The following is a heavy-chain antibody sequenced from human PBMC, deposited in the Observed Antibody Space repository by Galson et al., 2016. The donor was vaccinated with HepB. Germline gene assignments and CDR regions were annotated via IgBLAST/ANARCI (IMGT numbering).Heavy chain of an antibody. Sequence: SLRLSCAASGFTFSSYGMHWVRQAPGKGLEWVSGLNWHGGSTAYADSVKGRFTISRDNAKNSLYLQMNSLGAEDTALYYCARGNYVWGNYRYTLDYWGQGTLVTVSS. CDR2: LNWHGGST. CDR3: ARGNYVWGNYRYTLDY. J-gene: IGHJ4*02. CDR1: GFTFSSYG. D-gene: IGHD3-16*02. V-gene: IGHV3-20*04.